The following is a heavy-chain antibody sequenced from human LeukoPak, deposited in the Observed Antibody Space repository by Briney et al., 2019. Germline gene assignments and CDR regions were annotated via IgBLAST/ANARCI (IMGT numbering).Heavy chain of an antibody. J-gene: IGHJ4*02. V-gene: IGHV3-53*01. CDR2: IYSGGST. CDR1: GFTVSDYA. D-gene: IGHD2-2*01. CDR3: ARSRGLLCSSTSCSPNHFDY. Sequence: GGSLRLSCAASGFTVSDYAMTWVRQAPGKGLEWVSVIYSGGSTYYADSVKGRFTISRDNSKNTLYLQMNSLRAEDTAVYYCARSRGLLCSSTSCSPNHFDYWGQGTLVTVSS.